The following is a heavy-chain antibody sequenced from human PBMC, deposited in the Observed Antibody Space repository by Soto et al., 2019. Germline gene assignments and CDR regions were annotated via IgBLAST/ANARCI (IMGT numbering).Heavy chain of an antibody. CDR2: IYPGDSDT. CDR3: ARDGVSSTEYTWNYGTYFDY. V-gene: IGHV5-51*01. CDR1: GYSFNSNW. Sequence: GESLKISCKGSGYSFNSNWIGWVRQMPGKGLEWMGIIYPGDSDTRYGPSFQGQVTISVDRSINTAYLQMNSLRPDDTAMYYCARDGVSSTEYTWNYGTYFDYWGQGALVTVSS. D-gene: IGHD1-7*01. J-gene: IGHJ4*02.